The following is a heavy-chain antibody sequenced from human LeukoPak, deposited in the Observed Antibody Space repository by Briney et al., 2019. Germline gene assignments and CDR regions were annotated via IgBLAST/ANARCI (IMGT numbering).Heavy chain of an antibody. CDR3: AREQHRRDSSGYMALDAFDI. CDR1: GGSISSTHW. Sequence: PSETLSLTCAVSGGSISSTHWWNWVRQPPGKGLEWIGEIYHSGSTNYNPSLKSRVTISVDKSKNQFSLKLSSVTAADTAVYYCAREQHRRDSSGYMALDAFDIWGQGTMVTVSS. D-gene: IGHD3-22*01. CDR2: IYHSGST. J-gene: IGHJ3*02. V-gene: IGHV4-4*02.